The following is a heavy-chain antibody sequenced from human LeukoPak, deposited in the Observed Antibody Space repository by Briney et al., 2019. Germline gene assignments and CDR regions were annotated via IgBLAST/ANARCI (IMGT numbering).Heavy chain of an antibody. D-gene: IGHD2-15*01. CDR1: GFTFSSYG. CDR3: AKAFGYCSGGSCYYYYYGMDV. J-gene: IGHJ6*04. CDR2: ISYDGRNI. V-gene: IGHV3-30*18. Sequence: GRSLRLSCAASGFTFSSYGMHWVRQAPGKGLEWVTVISYDGRNIYYADSVKGRFTISRDNPKNTLYLQMNSLRAEDTAVYYCAKAFGYCSGGSCYYYYYGMDVWGKGTTVTVSS.